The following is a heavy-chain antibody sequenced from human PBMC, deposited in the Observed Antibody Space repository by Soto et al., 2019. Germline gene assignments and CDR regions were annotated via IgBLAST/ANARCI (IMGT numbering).Heavy chain of an antibody. CDR3: AKLSCTSSTCYFPGWFDP. D-gene: IGHD2-2*01. CDR1: GDSISGGASF. V-gene: IGHV4-31*03. J-gene: IGHJ5*02. CDR2: VYYSGSS. Sequence: QVQLQESGPGLVKPSETLSLTCTVSGDSISGGASFWIWIRQPPGKGLECIANVYYSGSSYYNPSLKTRLTISVDTTKNQFSLQLKSMTAADTAVYYCAKLSCTSSTCYFPGWFDPWGQGTLVTVSS.